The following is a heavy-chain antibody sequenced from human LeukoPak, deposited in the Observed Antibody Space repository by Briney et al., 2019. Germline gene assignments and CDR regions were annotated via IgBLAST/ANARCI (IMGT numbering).Heavy chain of an antibody. D-gene: IGHD2-15*01. J-gene: IGHJ6*03. V-gene: IGHV1-46*01. Sequence: GASVKVSFKASGYTFTSYYMHWVRQAPGQGLEWMGIINPSGGSTSYAQKFQGRVTMTRDTSTSTVYMELSSLRSEDTAVYYCARDSVVVAATPRLYYYYYMDVWGKGTTVTVSS. CDR2: INPSGGST. CDR1: GYTFTSYY. CDR3: ARDSVVVAATPRLYYYYYMDV.